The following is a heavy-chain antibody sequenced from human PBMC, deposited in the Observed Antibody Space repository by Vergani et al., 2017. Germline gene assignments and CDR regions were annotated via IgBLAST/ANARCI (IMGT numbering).Heavy chain of an antibody. J-gene: IGHJ5*02. Sequence: QVQLVQSGAEVKKPGASVKVSCKASGYTFTSYGISWVRQAPGQGLEWMGWISAYNGNTNYAQKLQGRVTMTTDTSTSTAYMELRSLRSEDTAVYYCAREGTGYCSGGSCYSWFDPWGQGTLVTVSS. D-gene: IGHD2-15*01. CDR1: GYTFTSYG. V-gene: IGHV1-18*01. CDR2: ISAYNGNT. CDR3: AREGTGYCSGGSCYSWFDP.